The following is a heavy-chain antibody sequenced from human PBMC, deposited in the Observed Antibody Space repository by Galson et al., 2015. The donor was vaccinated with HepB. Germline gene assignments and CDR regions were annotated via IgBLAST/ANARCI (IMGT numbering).Heavy chain of an antibody. CDR2: IRSSGSGT. J-gene: IGHJ4*02. V-gene: IGHV3-23*01. Sequence: SLRLSCAASGFTFSSYTINWVRQAPGKGLEWVSAIRSSGSGTYHAVSVKVSFTISRDDSKNTLFLQLNSLSAEDMAIYYCAKDSGAGGEDYWGQGTLVTVSS. CDR3: AKDSGAGGEDY. D-gene: IGHD3-16*01. CDR1: GFTFSSYT.